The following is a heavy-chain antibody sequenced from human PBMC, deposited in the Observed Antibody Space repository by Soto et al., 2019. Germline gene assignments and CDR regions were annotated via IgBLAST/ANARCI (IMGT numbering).Heavy chain of an antibody. CDR1: GGSISSYY. CDR3: ARGWRFPNWFDP. Sequence: QVQLQESGPGLVKPSETLSLTCTVSGGSISSYYWSWIRQPPGKGLEWMGYIYYSGSTNYNPSLKSRVTISVDTSKNQFSLKLSAVTAADTAVYYCARGWRFPNWFDPWGQGTLVTVSS. J-gene: IGHJ5*02. V-gene: IGHV4-59*01. D-gene: IGHD2-21*01. CDR2: IYYSGST.